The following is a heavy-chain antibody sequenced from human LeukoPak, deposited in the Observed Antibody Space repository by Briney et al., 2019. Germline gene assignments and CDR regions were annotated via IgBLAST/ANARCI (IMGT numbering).Heavy chain of an antibody. Sequence: GGSLRLSCVASGFTFSKFWMTWVRQAPGKGLEWVANIDQDGTEECYVSSVRGRFTISRDNAENSLYLQMHSLRGEDTAVYYCARNVNAFDIWGQGTMVTVSS. J-gene: IGHJ3*02. CDR1: GFTFSKFW. CDR3: ARNVNAFDI. V-gene: IGHV3-7*01. CDR2: IDQDGTEE.